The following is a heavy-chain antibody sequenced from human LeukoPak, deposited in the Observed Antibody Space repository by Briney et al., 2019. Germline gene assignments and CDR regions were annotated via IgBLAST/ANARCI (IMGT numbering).Heavy chain of an antibody. CDR2: IYYSGST. V-gene: IGHV4-39*07. J-gene: IGHJ4*02. D-gene: IGHD5-18*01. CDR3: ARDGGYSYGNFDY. Sequence: WVRQPPGKGLEWIGSIYYSGSTYYNPSLKSRVTISVDRSKNQFSLKLSSVTAADTAVYYCARDGGYSYGNFDYWGQGTLVSVSS.